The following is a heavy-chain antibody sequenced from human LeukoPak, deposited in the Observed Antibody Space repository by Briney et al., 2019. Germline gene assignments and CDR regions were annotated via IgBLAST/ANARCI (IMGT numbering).Heavy chain of an antibody. CDR2: ISGSGGST. Sequence: GGSLRLSCAASGFTFSSYAMSWVRQAPGKGLEWVSAISGSGGSTYYADSVKGRFTISRDNSKNTLYLQMNSLRAEDTAVYYCARPMAVADPRESHAFDIWGQGTMVTVSS. CDR1: GFTFSSYA. D-gene: IGHD6-19*01. V-gene: IGHV3-23*01. CDR3: ARPMAVADPRESHAFDI. J-gene: IGHJ3*02.